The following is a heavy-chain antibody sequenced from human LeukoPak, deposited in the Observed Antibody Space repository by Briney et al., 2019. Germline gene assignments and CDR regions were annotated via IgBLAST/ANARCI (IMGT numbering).Heavy chain of an antibody. Sequence: SETLSLTCAVSGSSISSSNWWSWVRQPPGKGLEWIGEIYHSGSTNYNPSLKSRVTISVDKSKNQFSLKLSSVTAADTAVYYCARDRGLRATAGTRIDFWGQGTLVTVSP. CDR1: GSSISSSNW. J-gene: IGHJ4*02. V-gene: IGHV4-4*02. CDR2: IYHSGST. D-gene: IGHD6-13*01. CDR3: ARDRGLRATAGTRIDF.